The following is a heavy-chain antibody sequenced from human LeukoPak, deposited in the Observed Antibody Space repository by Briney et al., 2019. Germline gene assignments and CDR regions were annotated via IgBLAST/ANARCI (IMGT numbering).Heavy chain of an antibody. CDR3: AKRSDYGASRSYFDS. J-gene: IGHJ4*02. CDR2: TSDSGVST. D-gene: IGHD4/OR15-4a*01. V-gene: IGHV3-23*01. Sequence: PGGSLTLSCAASGFTFSTSGMSWVRQAPGKGLEWVSATSDSGVSTYYADSVKGRFTISRDNSKNTLYLQMNSLRAEDTAVYYCAKRSDYGASRSYFDSWGQGTVVTVSS. CDR1: GFTFSTSG.